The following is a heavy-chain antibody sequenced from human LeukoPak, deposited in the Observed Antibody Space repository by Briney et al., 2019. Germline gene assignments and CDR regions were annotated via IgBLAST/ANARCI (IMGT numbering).Heavy chain of an antibody. CDR3: ARYDYGRSGFDY. V-gene: IGHV3-66*01. Sequence: PGGSLRLSCAASGFTVSTNYMTWVRQAPGKGLEWVSVIYSGGTTYYADSVKGRFSISRDNSKNTLYLQMNSLRAVDTAVYYCARYDYGRSGFDYWGQGTLVTVSS. D-gene: IGHD5-12*01. CDR1: GFTVSTNY. CDR2: IYSGGTT. J-gene: IGHJ4*02.